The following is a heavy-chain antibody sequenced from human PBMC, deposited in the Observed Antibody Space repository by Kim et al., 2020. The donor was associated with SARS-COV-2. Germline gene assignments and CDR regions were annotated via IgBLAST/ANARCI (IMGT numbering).Heavy chain of an antibody. D-gene: IGHD2-2*03. CDR3: AKNGYCSSVSCYSPFDY. Sequence: GGSLRLSCAASGFTFSSYATSWVRQAPGKGLEWVSAITSSGDNTYYADSVKGRFTVSRDNSKNTVYLRMNSLRAEDTAVYYCAKNGYCSSVSCYSPFDYWGQGTLVTVSS. CDR1: GFTFSSYA. J-gene: IGHJ4*02. V-gene: IGHV3-23*01. CDR2: ITSSGDNT.